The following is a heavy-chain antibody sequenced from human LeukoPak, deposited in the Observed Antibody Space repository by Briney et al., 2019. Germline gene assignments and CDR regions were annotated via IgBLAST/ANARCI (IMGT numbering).Heavy chain of an antibody. J-gene: IGHJ4*02. CDR2: IYHSGST. V-gene: IGHV4-30-2*01. CDR1: GGSISSGGYS. Sequence: SETLSLTCAVSGGSISSGGYSWSWIRQPPGKGLEWIVYIYHSGSTYYNPSLKSRVTISVDRSKNQFSLKLSSVTAADTAVYYCARSDMTTVTFDYWGQGTLVTVSS. CDR3: ARSDMTTVTFDY. D-gene: IGHD4-17*01.